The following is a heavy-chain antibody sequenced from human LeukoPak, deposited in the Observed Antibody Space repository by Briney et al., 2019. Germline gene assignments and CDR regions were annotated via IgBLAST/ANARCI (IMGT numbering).Heavy chain of an antibody. Sequence: SETLSLTCTVSGGSISSYYWSWIRQPPGKGLEWIGYIYTSGSTTYNPSLKSRVTISVDTSKNQFSLKLSSVTAADTAVYYCAKMTTAYYYYYYMDVWGKGTTVTVSS. V-gene: IGHV4-4*09. CDR2: IYTSGST. CDR3: AKMTTAYYYYYYMDV. J-gene: IGHJ6*03. CDR1: GGSISSYY. D-gene: IGHD4-11*01.